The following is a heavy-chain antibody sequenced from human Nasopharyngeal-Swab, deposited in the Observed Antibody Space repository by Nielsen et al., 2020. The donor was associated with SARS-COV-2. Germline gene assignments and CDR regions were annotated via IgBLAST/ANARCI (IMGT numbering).Heavy chain of an antibody. Sequence: ASVKVSCKASGYTFTSYDINWVRQATGQGLEWMGWMNPNSGNTGYAQKFQDRVTITRNTSISTAYMELSSLRSEDTAVYYCAKRGAGTTGDAFDLWGQGTMVTVSS. V-gene: IGHV1-8*03. J-gene: IGHJ3*01. CDR3: AKRGAGTTGDAFDL. CDR1: GYTFTSYD. CDR2: MNPNSGNT. D-gene: IGHD1-14*01.